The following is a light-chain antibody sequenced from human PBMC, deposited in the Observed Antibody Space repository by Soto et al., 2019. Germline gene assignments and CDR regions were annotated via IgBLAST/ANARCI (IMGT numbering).Light chain of an antibody. J-gene: IGLJ2*01. Sequence: QSVLTQPPSASGTPGQRVTISCFGSSSNIGSNLVTWYQQLPGTAPKLLMYNNNQRPSGVPDRFSGSKSGTSASLAVSGLQSEDAADYYCAAWDNSLNGVVFGGGTKRTVL. CDR2: NNN. CDR3: AAWDNSLNGVV. CDR1: SSNIGSNL. V-gene: IGLV1-44*01.